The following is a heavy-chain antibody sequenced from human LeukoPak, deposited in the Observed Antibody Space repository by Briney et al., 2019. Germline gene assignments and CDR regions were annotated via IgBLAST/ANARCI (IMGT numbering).Heavy chain of an antibody. CDR3: ARRVSLRFGELLSHYFDY. CDR2: IYPGDSDT. CDR1: GYRFTSYW. V-gene: IGHV5-51*01. D-gene: IGHD3-10*01. Sequence: GESLKISCKGSGYRFTSYWIGWVRQMPGKGLERMGIIYPGDSDTRYSPSFQGQVTISADKSISTAYLQWSSLKASDTAMYYCARRVSLRFGELLSHYFDYWGQGTLVTVSS. J-gene: IGHJ4*02.